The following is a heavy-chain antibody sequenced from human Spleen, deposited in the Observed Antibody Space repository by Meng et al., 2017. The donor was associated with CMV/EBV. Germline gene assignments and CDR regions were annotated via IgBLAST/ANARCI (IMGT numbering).Heavy chain of an antibody. CDR1: FTFSSHW. V-gene: IGHV3-74*01. Sequence: FTFSSHWMHWVRQVPGKGLVWVARISYDGSDTTYADSVEGRFTISRDNAKSTLYLQMNSLRAEDTAVYHCVRARGPTGSLEWELLGYWGQGAMVTVSS. D-gene: IGHD1-26*01. CDR3: VRARGPTGSLEWELLGY. J-gene: IGHJ4*02. CDR2: ISYDGSDT.